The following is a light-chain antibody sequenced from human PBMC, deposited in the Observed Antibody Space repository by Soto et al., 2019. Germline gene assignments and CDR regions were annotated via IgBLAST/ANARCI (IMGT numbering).Light chain of an antibody. CDR2: DVS. CDR1: SSDVGNYNY. CDR3: SSYTSSSAVV. J-gene: IGLJ2*01. V-gene: IGLV2-14*01. Sequence: QSALTQPASVSGSPGQSITISCTGTSSDVGNYNYVSWYQQHPGKAPKLMIYDVSYRPSGVSNRFSGSKFGNTASLTISGLQADDEADYYCSSYTSSSAVVFGGGTKVTVL.